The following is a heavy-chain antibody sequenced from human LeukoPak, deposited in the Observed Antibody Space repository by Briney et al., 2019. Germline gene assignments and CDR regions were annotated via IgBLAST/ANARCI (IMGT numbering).Heavy chain of an antibody. CDR2: IYYSGST. CDR3: ASNGYCSSTSCPKYFQH. D-gene: IGHD2-2*03. J-gene: IGHJ1*01. Sequence: MRSETLSLTCTVSGGSISSYYWSWIRQPPGKGLEWIGYIYYSGSTNYNPSLKSRVTISVDTSKNQFSLKLSSVTAADTAVYYCASNGYCSSTSCPKYFQHWGQGTLVTVSS. V-gene: IGHV4-59*01. CDR1: GGSISSYY.